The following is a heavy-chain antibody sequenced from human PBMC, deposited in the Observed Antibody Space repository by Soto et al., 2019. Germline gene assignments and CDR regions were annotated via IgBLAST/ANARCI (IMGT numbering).Heavy chain of an antibody. J-gene: IGHJ3*02. D-gene: IGHD3-3*01. Sequence: PSETLSLTCTVSGGSISSGGYYWSWIRQHPGKGLVWIGYIYYSGSTYYNPSLKSRVTISVDTSKNQFSLKLSSVTAADTAVYFRARPVSHDDCWRAYLVFVILGQGTMVTV. CDR1: GGSISSGGYY. CDR2: IYYSGST. V-gene: IGHV4-31*03. CDR3: ARPVSHDDCWRAYLVFVI.